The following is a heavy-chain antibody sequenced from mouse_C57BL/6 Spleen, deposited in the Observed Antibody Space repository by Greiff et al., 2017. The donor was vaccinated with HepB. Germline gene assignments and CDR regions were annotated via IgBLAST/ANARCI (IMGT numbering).Heavy chain of an antibody. CDR3: TRGGNNGSIHWYFDV. J-gene: IGHJ1*03. V-gene: IGHV1-15*01. CDR1: GYTFTDYE. Sequence: VQLQQSGAELVRPGASVTLSCKASGYTFTDYEMHWVKQTPVHGLEWIGAIDPETGGTAYNQKFKGKAILTADKSSSTAYMELRSLTSEDSAVDYCTRGGNNGSIHWYFDVGGTGTTVTVSS. D-gene: IGHD1-1*01. CDR2: IDPETGGT.